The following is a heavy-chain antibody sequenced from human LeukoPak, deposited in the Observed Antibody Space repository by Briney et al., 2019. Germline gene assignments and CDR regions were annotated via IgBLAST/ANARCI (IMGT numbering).Heavy chain of an antibody. J-gene: IGHJ4*02. CDR1: GFPFSSFA. CDR3: ARDKGYYYDSSGYRNVDY. V-gene: IGHV3-7*01. CDR2: IKQDGSEK. Sequence: GGSLRLSCAASGFPFSSFAMSWVRQAPGKGLEWVANIKQDGSEKYYVDSVKGRFTISRDNAKNSLYLQMNSLRAEDTAVYYCARDKGYYYDSSGYRNVDYWGQGTLVTVSS. D-gene: IGHD3-22*01.